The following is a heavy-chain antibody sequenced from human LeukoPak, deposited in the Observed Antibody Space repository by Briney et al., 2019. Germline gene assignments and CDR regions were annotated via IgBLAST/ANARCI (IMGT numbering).Heavy chain of an antibody. J-gene: IGHJ6*03. CDR3: TSDGFMDV. V-gene: IGHV3-49*03. Sequence: GGSLRLSCTVSRFNFGDYGLSWFRQAPGKGLEWVGFIRSKGYGGTTEYAASVKGRFTISRDDSKNIAYLQMNSLKTEDTAVYYCTSDGFMDVWGKGTTVTISS. D-gene: IGHD2-2*03. CDR1: RFNFGDYG. CDR2: IRSKGYGGTT.